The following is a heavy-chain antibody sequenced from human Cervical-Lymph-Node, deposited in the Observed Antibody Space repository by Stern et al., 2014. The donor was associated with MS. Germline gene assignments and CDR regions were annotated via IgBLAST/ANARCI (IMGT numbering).Heavy chain of an antibody. CDR1: GYTFTSYA. V-gene: IGHV7-4-1*02. D-gene: IGHD1-1*01. Sequence: VQLVESGSELKKPGASGKVSCKASGYTFTSYAMNWVRQAPGQGLEWLGCIITITGNPTVAQGFIGRFVFSLYTSVSTAYLQISSLKAEDTAVYYCARDHWNDAFDYWCQGTLVTVSS. J-gene: IGHJ4*02. CDR2: IITITGNP. CDR3: ARDHWNDAFDY.